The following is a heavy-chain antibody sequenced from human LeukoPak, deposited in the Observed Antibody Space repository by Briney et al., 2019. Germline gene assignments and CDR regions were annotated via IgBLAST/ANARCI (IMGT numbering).Heavy chain of an antibody. CDR3: ARGRNYYDSSGYYYEGDDFDI. Sequence: GASGKLSCKSSGYSFTIDYIYWVRQGPGQGLEWMGTINPSGGSISYAQKFQGRVTMTRHTSMSTVYMELRSLRSEDTAVYYCARGRNYYDSSGYYYEGDDFDIWGQGQMVTVSS. CDR1: GYSFTIDY. D-gene: IGHD3-22*01. V-gene: IGHV1-46*01. CDR2: INPSGGSI. J-gene: IGHJ3*02.